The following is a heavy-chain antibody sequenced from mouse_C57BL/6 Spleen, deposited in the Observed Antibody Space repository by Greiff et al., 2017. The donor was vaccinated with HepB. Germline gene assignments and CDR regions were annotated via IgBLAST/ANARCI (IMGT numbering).Heavy chain of an antibody. CDR1: GYTFTDHT. V-gene: IGHV1-78*01. J-gene: IGHJ2*01. Sequence: VQLQQSDAELVKPGASVKISCKVSGYTFTDHTIHWMKQRPEQGLEWIGYIYPRDGSTKYNEKFKGKATLTADKSSSTAYMQLNSLTSEDSEVYCCEREGTYYYGSSYFDYWGQGTTLTVSS. CDR3: EREGTYYYGSSYFDY. CDR2: IYPRDGST. D-gene: IGHD1-1*01.